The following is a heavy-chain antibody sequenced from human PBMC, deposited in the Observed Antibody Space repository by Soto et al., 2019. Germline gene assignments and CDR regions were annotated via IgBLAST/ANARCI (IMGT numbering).Heavy chain of an antibody. CDR1: GGSIRRGSDQ. CDR3: ARHTEDTAAYDRYYFDN. D-gene: IGHD3-16*01. Sequence: QLQLQESGPGLVRPSETLSLTCAVAGGSIRRGSDQWGWIRQPPGRGLEWIGSVHHSGTTYYNPSVRSRVTIPRDTSNNQVSLKLASVTAADTAVYYCARHTEDTAAYDRYYFDNWGHGTLVTVSS. CDR2: VHHSGTT. V-gene: IGHV4-39*01. J-gene: IGHJ4*01.